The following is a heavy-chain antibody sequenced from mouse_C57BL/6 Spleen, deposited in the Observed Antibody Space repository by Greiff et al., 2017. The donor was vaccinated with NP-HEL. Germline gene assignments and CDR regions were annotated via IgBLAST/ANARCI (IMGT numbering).Heavy chain of an antibody. CDR3: ARTDYVWYFDV. V-gene: IGHV1-64*01. CDR2: IHPNSGST. CDR1: GYTFTSYW. D-gene: IGHD2-4*01. Sequence: QVQLKQPGAELVKPGASVKLSCKASGYTFTSYWMHWVKQRPGQGLEWIGMIHPNSGSTNYNEKFKSKATLTVDKSSSTAYMQLSSLTSEDSAVYYCARTDYVWYFDVWGTGTTVTVSS. J-gene: IGHJ1*03.